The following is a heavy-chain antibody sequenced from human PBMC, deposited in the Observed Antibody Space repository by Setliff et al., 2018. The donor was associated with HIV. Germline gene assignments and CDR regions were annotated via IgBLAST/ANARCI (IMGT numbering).Heavy chain of an antibody. CDR2: IYDRGST. J-gene: IGHJ4*02. V-gene: IGHV4-61*01. D-gene: IGHD3-22*01. CDR1: GGSISSGYYY. Sequence: PSETLSLTCTVSGGSISSGYYYWSWIRQHPGKGLEWIGYIYDRGSTNYNPSLKSRVTISADTSKSQFSLRLNSVTAADTAVYYCARGHYYDGSGQYYFDYWGQGTLVTVSS. CDR3: ARGHYYDGSGQYYFDY.